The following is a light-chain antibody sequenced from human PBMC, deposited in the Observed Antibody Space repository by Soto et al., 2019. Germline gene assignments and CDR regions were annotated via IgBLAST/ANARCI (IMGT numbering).Light chain of an antibody. J-gene: IGLJ1*01. V-gene: IGLV2-8*01. CDR1: SSDVGGYNY. CDR3: SSYAGSSNV. CDR2: EVN. Sequence: QSVLTQPPSASGSPGQSVAISCTGTSSDVGGYNYVSWYQQHPGKAPKLMIYEVNKRPSGVPDRFSGSKSGNTASLTVSGLQAEDEADYHCSSYAGSSNVFGTGTKGTVL.